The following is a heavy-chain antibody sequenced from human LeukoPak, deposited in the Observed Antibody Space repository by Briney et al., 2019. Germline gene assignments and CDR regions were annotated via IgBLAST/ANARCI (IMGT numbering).Heavy chain of an antibody. J-gene: IGHJ4*02. D-gene: IGHD2-2*01. CDR2: IKSKTDGGTT. V-gene: IGHV3-15*01. CDR1: GFTFSNAW. Sequence: GGSLRLSCAASGFTFSNAWMSWVRQAPGKGLEWVGRIKSKTDGGTTDYAAPVKGRFTISRDDSKNTLYLQMNSLRDEDTAVYYCAKSHCGSLSCSRAEFWGQGTLVTVSS. CDR3: AKSHCGSLSCSRAEF.